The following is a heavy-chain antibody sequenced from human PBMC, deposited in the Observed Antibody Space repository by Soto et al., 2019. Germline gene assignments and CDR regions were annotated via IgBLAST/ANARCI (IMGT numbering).Heavy chain of an antibody. Sequence: QVQLVEDGGGVVQPGRSLRLSGAASVFIVSDYAMYWVRQAPGNGLEWVAVISYGGDNKYYADSVRGRFAISRDNLKNTLDLQMNSLNPEDTAVYHCAKARHSTSWYGLEADFWGQGTLVTVSS. CDR2: ISYGGDNK. D-gene: IGHD6-13*01. V-gene: IGHV3-30*09. CDR3: AKARHSTSWYGLEADF. CDR1: VFIVSDYA. J-gene: IGHJ4*02.